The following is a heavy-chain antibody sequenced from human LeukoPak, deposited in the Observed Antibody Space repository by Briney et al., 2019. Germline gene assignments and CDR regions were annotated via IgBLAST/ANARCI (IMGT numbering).Heavy chain of an antibody. D-gene: IGHD4-17*01. Sequence: ASVKVSCKASGYGFTSHYMHWVRQAPGQGLEWMGWINPNSGGTNYAQKFQGRVTMTRDTSISTAYMELSRLISDDTAVYFCARDAYGDPDYWGQGTLVTVSS. J-gene: IGHJ4*02. CDR2: INPNSGGT. CDR1: GYGFTSHY. V-gene: IGHV1-2*02. CDR3: ARDAYGDPDY.